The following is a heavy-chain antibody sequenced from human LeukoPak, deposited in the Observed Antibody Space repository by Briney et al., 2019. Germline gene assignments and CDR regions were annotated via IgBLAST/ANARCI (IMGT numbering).Heavy chain of an antibody. Sequence: GGSLRLSCAASGFTFSDYYMSWVRQAPGKGLEWVSVIYGGGGTYYADSVKGRFTISRDDSKNTLYLQMNSLRAEDTAVYYCAGGVHNYFDSWGQGALVTVSS. D-gene: IGHD1-1*01. CDR1: GFTFSDYY. CDR3: AGGVHNYFDS. V-gene: IGHV3-66*01. J-gene: IGHJ4*02. CDR2: IYGGGGT.